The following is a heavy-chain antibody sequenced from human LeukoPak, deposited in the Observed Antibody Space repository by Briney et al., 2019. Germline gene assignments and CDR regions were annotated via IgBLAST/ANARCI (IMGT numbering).Heavy chain of an antibody. D-gene: IGHD5-24*01. CDR3: ARGGDGYNYGLFYYYYGMDV. V-gene: IGHV4-59*12. CDR2: IYYSGST. J-gene: IGHJ6*02. CDR1: GGSISSYY. Sequence: SETLSLTCTVSGGSISSYYWSWIRQPPGKGLEWIGYIYYSGSTYYNPSLKSRVTISVDTSKNQFSLKLSSVTAADTAVYYCARGGDGYNYGLFYYYYGMDVWGQGTTVTVSS.